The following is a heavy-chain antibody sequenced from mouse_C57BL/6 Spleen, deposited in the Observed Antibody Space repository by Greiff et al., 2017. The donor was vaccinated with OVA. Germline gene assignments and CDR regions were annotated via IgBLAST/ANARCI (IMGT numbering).Heavy chain of an antibody. V-gene: IGHV3-6*01. J-gene: IGHJ2*01. D-gene: IGHD1-1*01. Sequence: DVKLVESGPGLVKPSQSLSLTCSVTGYSITSGYYWNWIRQFPGNKLEWMGYISYDGSNNYNPSLKNRISITRDTSKNQFFLKLNSVTTEDTATYYCARVSYYYGSFDYWGQGTTLTVSS. CDR2: ISYDGSN. CDR3: ARVSYYYGSFDY. CDR1: GYSITSGYY.